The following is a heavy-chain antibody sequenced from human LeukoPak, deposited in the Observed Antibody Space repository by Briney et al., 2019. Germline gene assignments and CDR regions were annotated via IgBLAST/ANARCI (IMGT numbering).Heavy chain of an antibody. Sequence: GASPRLSCAAPGFTFSSHALSWVRRAPGKGLEWVSAISGSGGSTYYADSVKGRFTISRDNAKNSLYLQMNSLRAEDTAVYYCAKAGSSWYEYWGQGTLVTVSS. V-gene: IGHV3-23*01. CDR1: GFTFSSHA. CDR3: AKAGSSWYEY. D-gene: IGHD6-13*01. CDR2: ISGSGGST. J-gene: IGHJ4*02.